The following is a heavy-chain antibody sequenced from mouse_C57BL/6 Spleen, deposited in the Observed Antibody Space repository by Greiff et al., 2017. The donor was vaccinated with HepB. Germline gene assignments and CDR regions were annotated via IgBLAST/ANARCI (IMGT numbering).Heavy chain of an antibody. Sequence: VKLMESGAELVKPGASVKISCKASGYAFSSYWMNWVKQRPGKGLEWIGQIYPGDGDTNYNGKFKGKATLTADKSSSTAYMQLSSLTSEDSAVYFCATIYYDYDPFAYWGQGTLVTVSA. V-gene: IGHV1-80*01. CDR3: ATIYYDYDPFAY. D-gene: IGHD2-4*01. J-gene: IGHJ3*01. CDR2: IYPGDGDT. CDR1: GYAFSSYW.